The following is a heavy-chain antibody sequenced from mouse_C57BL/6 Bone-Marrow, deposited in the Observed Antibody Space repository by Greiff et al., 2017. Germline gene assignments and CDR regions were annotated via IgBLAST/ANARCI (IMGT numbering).Heavy chain of an antibody. CDR3: ARDGYWYFDV. J-gene: IGHJ1*03. V-gene: IGHV5-6*01. Sequence: EVKLVESGGDLVKPGGSLKLSCAASGFTFSSYGMSWVRQTPDKRLEWVATISSGGSYTYYPDSVKGRFTISRDNATNTLYLQMSSLKSEDTAMYYCARDGYWYFDVWGTGTTVTVSS. CDR1: GFTFSSYG. CDR2: ISSGGSYT.